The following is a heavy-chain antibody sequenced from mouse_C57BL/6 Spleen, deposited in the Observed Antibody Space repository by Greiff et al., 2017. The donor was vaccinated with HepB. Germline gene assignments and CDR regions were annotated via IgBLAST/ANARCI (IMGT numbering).Heavy chain of an antibody. J-gene: IGHJ2*01. CDR2: ISDGGSYT. D-gene: IGHD2-4*01. Sequence: VQLQQSGGGLVKPGGSLKLSCAASGFTFSSYAMSWVRQTPEKRLEWVATISDGGSYTYYPDNVKGRFTISRDNAKNNLYLQMSHLKSEDTAMYYCARDGYDYGFDYWGQGTTLTVSS. V-gene: IGHV5-4*01. CDR1: GFTFSSYA. CDR3: ARDGYDYGFDY.